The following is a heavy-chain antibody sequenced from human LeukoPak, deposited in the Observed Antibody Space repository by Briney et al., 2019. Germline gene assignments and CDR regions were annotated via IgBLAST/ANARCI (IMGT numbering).Heavy chain of an antibody. D-gene: IGHD3-10*01. V-gene: IGHV3-11*01. CDR2: ISSSGSTI. CDR1: GFTFSDYY. J-gene: IGHJ6*02. Sequence: GGSLRLSCAASGFTFSDYYMSWIRQAPGKGLEWVSYISSSGSTIYYADSVKGRFTISRDNAKNSLYLQMNSLRAEDTAVYYCARDRPILWFGDGGMDVWGQGTTVTVSS. CDR3: ARDRPILWFGDGGMDV.